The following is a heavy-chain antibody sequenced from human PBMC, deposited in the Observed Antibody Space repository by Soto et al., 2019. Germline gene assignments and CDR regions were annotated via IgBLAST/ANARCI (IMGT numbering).Heavy chain of an antibody. Sequence: QVQLVESGGGVVQPGRSLRLSCAASGFTFSSYGMHWVRQAPGKGLEWVAVISYDGSKKYYADSVKGRFTISRDNSKNTLYLQMNSLRAEDTAVYYCENVSGGLRNYGMDVWGQGTTVIVSS. CDR1: GFTFSSYG. J-gene: IGHJ6*02. CDR2: ISYDGSKK. CDR3: ENVSGGLRNYGMDV. D-gene: IGHD2-15*01. V-gene: IGHV3-30*18.